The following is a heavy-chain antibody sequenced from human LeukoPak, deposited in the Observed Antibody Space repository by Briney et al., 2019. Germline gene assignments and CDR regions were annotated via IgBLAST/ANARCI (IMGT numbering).Heavy chain of an antibody. CDR1: GFTFSSYS. D-gene: IGHD1-14*01. CDR2: IWYDGSNK. V-gene: IGHV3-33*08. CDR3: ARGASNRFDY. J-gene: IGHJ4*02. Sequence: PGGSLRLSCAASGFTFSSYSMNWVRQAPGKGLEWVAVIWYDGSNKYYADPVKGRFTISRDNSKNTLYLQMNSLRAEDTAVYYCARGASNRFDYWGQGTLVTVSS.